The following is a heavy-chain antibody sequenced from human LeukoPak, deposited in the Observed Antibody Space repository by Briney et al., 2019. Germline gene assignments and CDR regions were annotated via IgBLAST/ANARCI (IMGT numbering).Heavy chain of an antibody. J-gene: IGHJ6*04. CDR3: ATGGYCSSTSCYAAYYYYGMDV. Sequence: ASVKVSCKVSGYTFTDYSMHWVQQAPGKGLEWMGLVDPEDGETIYAEKFQGRVTITADTSTDTAYMELSSLRSEDTAVYYCATGGYCSSTSCYAAYYYYGMDVWGKGTTVTVSS. CDR1: GYTFTDYS. D-gene: IGHD2-2*01. CDR2: VDPEDGET. V-gene: IGHV1-69-2*01.